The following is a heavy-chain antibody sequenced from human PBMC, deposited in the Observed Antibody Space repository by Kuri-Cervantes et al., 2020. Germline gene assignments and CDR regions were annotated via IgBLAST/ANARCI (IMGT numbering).Heavy chain of an antibody. V-gene: IGHV3-33*01. CDR1: GFTFSSYG. Sequence: LSLTCAASGFTFSSYGMHWVRQAPGKGLEWVAVIWYDGSNKYYADSVKGRFTISRDNSKNTLYLQMNSLRVEDTAVYYSARGWWKLVAAGPDFWGQGTQVTVSS. J-gene: IGHJ4*02. CDR2: IWYDGSNK. CDR3: ARGWWKLVAAGPDF. D-gene: IGHD6-13*01.